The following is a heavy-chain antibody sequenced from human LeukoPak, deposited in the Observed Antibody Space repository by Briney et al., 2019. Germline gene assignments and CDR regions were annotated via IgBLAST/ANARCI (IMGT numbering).Heavy chain of an antibody. Sequence: SVQVSCKTSGYTFTGYYIHWMRQAPGQGLEWMGRIIPILDVTNYAQKFQGRVTITADQSTSTAYMELSSLRSEDTAVYYCARGGGVDILTGFQYWGQGTLVTVSS. CDR1: GYTFTGYY. J-gene: IGHJ4*02. D-gene: IGHD3-9*01. CDR3: ARGGGVDILTGFQY. V-gene: IGHV1-69*04. CDR2: IIPILDVT.